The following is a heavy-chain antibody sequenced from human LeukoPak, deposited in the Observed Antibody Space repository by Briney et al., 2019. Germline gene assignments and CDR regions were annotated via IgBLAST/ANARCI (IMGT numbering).Heavy chain of an antibody. CDR3: TSEISSASNY. D-gene: IGHD6-6*01. CDR2: IYYTGST. Sequence: SETLSLTCTVSGGSISSSSYYWGWIRQPPGEGLEWIGSIYYTGSTYYSPSLKSRVTISADTSKNVFSLKLSSVTAADTAVYYCTSEISSASNYWGQGTLVTVSS. V-gene: IGHV4-39*01. CDR1: GGSISSSSYY. J-gene: IGHJ4*02.